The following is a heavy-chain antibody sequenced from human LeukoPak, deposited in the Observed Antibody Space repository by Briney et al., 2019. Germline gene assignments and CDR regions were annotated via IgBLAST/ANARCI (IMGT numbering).Heavy chain of an antibody. Sequence: ASVKVSCKASGYTFTSYYIHWVRQAPGQGLKWVGIINPSGGSTSYAQKFQGRITMTRDTSTSTVYMELSSLRSEDTAVYYCARVNQDSSGYDYWGQGTLVTVSS. CDR1: GYTFTSYY. CDR2: INPSGGST. D-gene: IGHD3-22*01. CDR3: ARVNQDSSGYDY. V-gene: IGHV1-46*01. J-gene: IGHJ4*02.